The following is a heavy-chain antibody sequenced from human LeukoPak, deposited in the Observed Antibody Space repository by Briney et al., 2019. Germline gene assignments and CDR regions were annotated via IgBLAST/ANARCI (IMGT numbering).Heavy chain of an antibody. CDR1: GYTFTSYA. Sequence: GASVKVSCKASGYTFTSYAMHWVRQAPGQRLEWMGWINAGNGNTKYSQKFQGRVTITRDTSASTAYMELSSLRSEDTAVYYCASLEGAAAEGHDAFDIWGQGTMVTVSS. CDR2: INAGNGNT. D-gene: IGHD6-13*01. CDR3: ASLEGAAAEGHDAFDI. V-gene: IGHV1-3*01. J-gene: IGHJ3*02.